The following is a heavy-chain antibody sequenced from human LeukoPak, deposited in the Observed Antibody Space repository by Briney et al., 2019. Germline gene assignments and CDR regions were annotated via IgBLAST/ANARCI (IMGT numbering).Heavy chain of an antibody. CDR2: IYYSGST. CDR3: ARVDATMVRGVRAFDI. J-gene: IGHJ3*02. V-gene: IGHV4-30-4*08. Sequence: SQTLSLTCTVSGGSISSGDYYWSWIRQPLGKGLEWIGYIYYSGSTYYNPSLKSRVTISVDTSKNQFSLKLSSVTAADTAVNYCARVDATMVRGVRAFDIWGQGTMVTVSS. D-gene: IGHD3-10*01. CDR1: GGSISSGDYY.